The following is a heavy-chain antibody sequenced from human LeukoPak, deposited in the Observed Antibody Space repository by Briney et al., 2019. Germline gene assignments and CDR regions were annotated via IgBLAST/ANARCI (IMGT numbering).Heavy chain of an antibody. Sequence: GGPLRLSCSASGFTFSSYDMHWVPQAPGKGLEYVSAISSSGGSTYYADSVKGRFTISRDNSKNTLYLQMSSLRAEDTAVYYCVKGAGYCSGGSCYFFFDYWGQGTLVTVSS. CDR1: GFTFSSYD. V-gene: IGHV3-64D*06. J-gene: IGHJ4*02. CDR2: ISSSGGST. CDR3: VKGAGYCSGGSCYFFFDY. D-gene: IGHD2-15*01.